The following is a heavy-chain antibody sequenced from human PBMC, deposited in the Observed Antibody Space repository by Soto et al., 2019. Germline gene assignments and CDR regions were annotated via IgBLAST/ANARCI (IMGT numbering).Heavy chain of an antibody. V-gene: IGHV1-69*01. J-gene: IGHJ4*02. D-gene: IGHD2-15*01. Sequence: QVQLVQSGAEVKKPGSSVKVSCKASGGTFSRYGINWVRQAPGHGLEWMGGIIPLFGTANYAQKFQGRVTITADESTSTAHMELRSLRSEDTAVYYCARDYGHDCSGGNCYFYFWCQGTLVTVSS. CDR2: IIPLFGTA. CDR1: GGTFSRYG. CDR3: ARDYGHDCSGGNCYFYF.